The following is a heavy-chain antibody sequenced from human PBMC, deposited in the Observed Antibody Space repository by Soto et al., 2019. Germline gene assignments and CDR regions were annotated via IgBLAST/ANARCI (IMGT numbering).Heavy chain of an antibody. CDR2: MNPNSGNT. V-gene: IGHV1-8*01. D-gene: IGHD6-6*01. CDR3: ARAEPYSTSSPFDY. CDR1: GYTFTNYN. Sequence: QVQMVQSGAEVKKPGASVKVSCKTSGYTFTNYNINWVRQATGQGLEWMGLMNPNSGNTGYAQKFQGRVTMTRNTSITTAYMELSSLTSGDTAVYYCARAEPYSTSSPFDYLGQGTLVTVSS. J-gene: IGHJ4*02.